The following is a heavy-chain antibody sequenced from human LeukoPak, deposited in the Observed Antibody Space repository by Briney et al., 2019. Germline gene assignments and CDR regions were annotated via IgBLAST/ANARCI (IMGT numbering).Heavy chain of an antibody. CDR2: XXHXGST. CDR3: ARGLGRQQLKTSYYYYGMDV. V-gene: IGHV4-34*01. Sequence: SXYXWXXVXQPXXKGLEWXXXXXHXGSTNYNPSLKSRVTISVDTSKNQFSLKLSSVTAADTAVYYCARGLGRQQLKTSYYYYGMDVWGKGTTVTVSS. CDR1: SXYX. J-gene: IGHJ6*04. D-gene: IGHD6-13*01.